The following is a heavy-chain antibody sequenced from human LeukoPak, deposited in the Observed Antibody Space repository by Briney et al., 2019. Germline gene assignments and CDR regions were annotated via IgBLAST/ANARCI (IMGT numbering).Heavy chain of an antibody. CDR2: IYYSGST. J-gene: IGHJ5*02. D-gene: IGHD3-22*01. CDR1: GGSISSSNW. CDR3: ARDYYDSSGFGNWFDP. Sequence: PSGTLSLTCAVSGGSISSSNWWSWVRQPPGKGLEWIGYIYYSGSTYYNPSLKSRVTISVDTSKNQFSLKLSSVTAADTAVYYCARDYYDSSGFGNWFDPWGQGTLVTVSS. V-gene: IGHV4-4*02.